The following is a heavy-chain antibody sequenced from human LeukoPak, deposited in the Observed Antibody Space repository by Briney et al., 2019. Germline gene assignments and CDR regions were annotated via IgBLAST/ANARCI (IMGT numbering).Heavy chain of an antibody. CDR2: FDPEDGET. CDR1: GYTLTELS. V-gene: IGHV1-24*01. J-gene: IGHJ5*02. Sequence: ASVKVSCKVSGYTLTELSMHWVRQAPGKGLEWMGGFDPEDGETIYAQKFQGRVTMTEDTSTDTAYMELSSLRSEDTAVYYCATGGRGSYYLENWFDPWGQGTLVTVSS. D-gene: IGHD1-26*01. CDR3: ATGGRGSYYLENWFDP.